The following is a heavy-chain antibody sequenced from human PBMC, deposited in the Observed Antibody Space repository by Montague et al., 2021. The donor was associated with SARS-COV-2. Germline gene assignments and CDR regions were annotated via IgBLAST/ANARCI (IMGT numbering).Heavy chain of an antibody. D-gene: IGHD5-18*01. Sequence: SVKVSCKVSGYTLTELSMHWVRQAPGKGLEWMGGFDPEDGETIYAQKFQGRVTMTEDTSTGTAYMELSSLRSEDTAVYYCATTTAMVLGDWFDPWGQGTLVTVSS. CDR1: GYTLTELS. V-gene: IGHV1-24*01. CDR3: ATTTAMVLGDWFDP. J-gene: IGHJ5*02. CDR2: FDPEDGET.